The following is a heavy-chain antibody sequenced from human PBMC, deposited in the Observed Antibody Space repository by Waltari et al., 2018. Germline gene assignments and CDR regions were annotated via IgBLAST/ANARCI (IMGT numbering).Heavy chain of an antibody. CDR1: GFTFSPYT. CDR2: ISSNGAYI. J-gene: IGHJ5*01. CDR3: AREGGRGSSSSDWFDS. D-gene: IGHD6-6*01. Sequence: DVQLVESGGGLVTHGGSLRLSCAASGFTFSPYTMTGVRQAPGKGLEWVSSISSNGAYISYADSLRGRLTISRDNAKNSLSLQVNSLRADDTAVYYCAREGGRGSSSSDWFDSWGQGTLVTVSS. V-gene: IGHV3-21*01.